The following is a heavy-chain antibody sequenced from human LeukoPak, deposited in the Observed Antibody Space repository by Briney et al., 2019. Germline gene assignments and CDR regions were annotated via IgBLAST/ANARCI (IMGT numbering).Heavy chain of an antibody. CDR3: AGGNFFCSGGSCTSAFDI. V-gene: IGHV4-61*02. J-gene: IGHJ3*02. CDR1: GGSISSGSYY. Sequence: SETLSLTCTVSGGSISSGSYYWSWIRQPAGKGLEWIGRIYTSGSTNYNPSLKSRVTISVDTSKNQFSLKLSSVTAADTAVYYCAGGNFFCSGGSCTSAFDIWGQGTMVTVSS. CDR2: IYTSGST. D-gene: IGHD2-15*01.